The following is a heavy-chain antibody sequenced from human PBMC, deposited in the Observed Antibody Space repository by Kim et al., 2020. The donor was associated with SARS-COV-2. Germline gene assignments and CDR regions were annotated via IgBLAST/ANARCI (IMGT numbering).Heavy chain of an antibody. CDR3: ARVGHSSGWYVYLDY. D-gene: IGHD6-19*01. Sequence: PSRKSRVTISVDTSKNQFSLKLSSVTAADTAVYYCARVGHSSGWYVYLDYWGQGTLVTVSS. V-gene: IGHV4-59*01. J-gene: IGHJ4*02.